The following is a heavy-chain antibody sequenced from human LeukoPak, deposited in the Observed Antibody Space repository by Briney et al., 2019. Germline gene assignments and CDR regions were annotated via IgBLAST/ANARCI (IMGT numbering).Heavy chain of an antibody. V-gene: IGHV4-39*01. CDR2: IYYRGST. Sequence: SETLSLTCTVSGGSISSSSYYRGWIRQPPGKGLAMIGSIYYRGSTYYNPSLKSRVPLSVDTSKSQFSLKLSSVTAADAAVYYCARRNYYDSSGRDAFDIWGQGTMVTVSS. D-gene: IGHD3-22*01. CDR3: ARRNYYDSSGRDAFDI. J-gene: IGHJ3*02. CDR1: GGSISSSSYY.